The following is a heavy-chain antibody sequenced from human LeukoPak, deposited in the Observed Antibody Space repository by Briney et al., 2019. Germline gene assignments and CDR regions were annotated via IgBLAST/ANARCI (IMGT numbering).Heavy chain of an antibody. J-gene: IGHJ4*02. Sequence: QAGGSLRLSCAASGFTFSSYAMSWVRQAPGKGLEWVSAISGSGGSTYYADSVKGRFTISRDNSKNTLYLQMNSLRAEDTAVYYCAKGYCSGGSCYNFDYWGQGTLVTVSS. D-gene: IGHD2-15*01. CDR3: AKGYCSGGSCYNFDY. V-gene: IGHV3-23*01. CDR1: GFTFSSYA. CDR2: ISGSGGST.